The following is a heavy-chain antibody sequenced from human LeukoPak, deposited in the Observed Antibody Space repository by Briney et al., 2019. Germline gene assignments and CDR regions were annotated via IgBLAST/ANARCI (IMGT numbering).Heavy chain of an antibody. Sequence: GGSLRLSCAASGFTFSNYAMSWVRQAPGKGLEWVSVIYSGGSTYYADSVKGRFTISRDNSKNTLYLQMNSLRAEDTAVYYCGVSSSWYYFDYWGQGTLVTVSS. CDR1: GFTFSNYA. V-gene: IGHV3-53*01. CDR3: GVSSSWYYFDY. CDR2: IYSGGST. J-gene: IGHJ4*02. D-gene: IGHD6-13*01.